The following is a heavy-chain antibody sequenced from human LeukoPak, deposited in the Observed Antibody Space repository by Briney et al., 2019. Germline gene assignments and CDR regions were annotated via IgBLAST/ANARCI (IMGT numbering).Heavy chain of an antibody. D-gene: IGHD2-2*01. J-gene: IGHJ6*04. V-gene: IGHV3-23*01. CDR3: AKGAPGVVVPAAVSMDV. CDR2: ISGSGGST. Sequence: GGSLRLSCAASGFTFSSYAMSWVRQAPGKGLEWVSAISGSGGSTYYADSVKGRFTISRDNSKNTLYLQMNSLGAEDTAVYYCAKGAPGVVVPAAVSMDVWGKGTTVTVSS. CDR1: GFTFSSYA.